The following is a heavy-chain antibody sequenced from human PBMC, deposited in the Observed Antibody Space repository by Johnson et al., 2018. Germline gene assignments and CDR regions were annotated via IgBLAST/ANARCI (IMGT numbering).Heavy chain of an antibody. J-gene: IGHJ6*02. Sequence: EVQLVETGGGLVQPGGSLRLSCAASGFTFGGHSMAWVRQAPGKGLEWVGNIKEDGTEKFYVDSVKGRFTISRDNAKNSLYLQMDSLRAEDTALYYCAKDISYDSSGNYRMDVWGQGTTVTVSS. D-gene: IGHD3-22*01. CDR2: IKEDGTEK. CDR1: GFTFGGHS. CDR3: AKDISYDSSGNYRMDV. V-gene: IGHV3-7*03.